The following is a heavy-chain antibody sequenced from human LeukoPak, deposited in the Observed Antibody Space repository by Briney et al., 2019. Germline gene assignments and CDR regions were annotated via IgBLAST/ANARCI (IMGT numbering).Heavy chain of an antibody. D-gene: IGHD1-26*01. CDR3: ARDSGSYSVQYFQH. V-gene: IGHV1-69*13. Sequence: SVKVSCKASGGTFSSYAISRVRQAPGQGLEWMGGIIPIFGTANYAQRFQGRVTITADESTSTAYMELSSLRSEDTAVYYCARDSGSYSVQYFQHWGQGTLVTVSS. J-gene: IGHJ1*01. CDR1: GGTFSSYA. CDR2: IIPIFGTA.